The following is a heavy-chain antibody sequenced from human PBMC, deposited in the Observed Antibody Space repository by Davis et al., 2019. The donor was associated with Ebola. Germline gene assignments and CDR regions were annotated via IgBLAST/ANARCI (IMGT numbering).Heavy chain of an antibody. V-gene: IGHV1-18*01. Sequence: ASVTVSCKASGYTFTSYGISWVRQAPGQGLEWMGWISAYNGNTNYAQKLQGRVTMTTDTSTSTAYMELRSLRSDDTAVYYCARDITMVQGGWFDPWGQGTLVTVSS. CDR3: ARDITMVQGGWFDP. CDR1: GYTFTSYG. J-gene: IGHJ5*02. D-gene: IGHD3-10*01. CDR2: ISAYNGNT.